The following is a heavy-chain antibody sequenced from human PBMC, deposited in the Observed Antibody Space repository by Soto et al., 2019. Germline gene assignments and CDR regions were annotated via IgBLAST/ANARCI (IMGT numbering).Heavy chain of an antibody. V-gene: IGHV3-30-3*01. D-gene: IGHD6-6*01. CDR3: ARDRSSLYFDY. J-gene: IGHJ4*02. CDR1: GFTFSNYA. CDR2: ISYDGSNK. Sequence: QVQLVESGGGVVQPGRSLRLSCAASGFTFSNYAMHWVRQAPGKGLEWVAVISYDGSNKYYADSVKGRFTISRDNSKNTLYLQMNSLRAEDTAVYYCARDRSSLYFDYWGQGTLVTVSS.